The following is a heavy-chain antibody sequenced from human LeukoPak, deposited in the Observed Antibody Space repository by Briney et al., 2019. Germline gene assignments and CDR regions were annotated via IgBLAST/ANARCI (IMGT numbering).Heavy chain of an antibody. CDR2: INPNSGGT. CDR3: ARDLKRGYSSGRYSWGTGSSNDY. V-gene: IGHV1-2*02. J-gene: IGHJ4*02. D-gene: IGHD6-19*01. Sequence: ASVKVSCKASGYTFTGYYMHWVRQAPGQGLEWMGWINPNSGGTNYAQKFQGRVTMTRDTSIGTAYMELRSLRSDDTAVYYCARDLKRGYSSGRYSWGTGSSNDYWGQGTLVTVSS. CDR1: GYTFTGYY.